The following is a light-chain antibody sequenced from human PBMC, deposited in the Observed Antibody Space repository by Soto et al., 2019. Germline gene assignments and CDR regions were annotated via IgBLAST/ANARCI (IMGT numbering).Light chain of an antibody. CDR1: QSVSSN. Sequence: EIVMTQSPATLSVSPGARATLSCRASQSVSSNLAWYQQKPGQTPQLLIYVASTRATGIPARFSGSGSGTEFTLTISSLQSEDFAVYYCQQYNVWPLTFGGGTKVEFK. J-gene: IGKJ4*01. CDR2: VAS. CDR3: QQYNVWPLT. V-gene: IGKV3-15*01.